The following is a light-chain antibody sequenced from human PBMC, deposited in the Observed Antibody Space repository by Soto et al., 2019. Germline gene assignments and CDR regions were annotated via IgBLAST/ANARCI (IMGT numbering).Light chain of an antibody. J-gene: IGKJ5*01. V-gene: IGKV3-11*01. Sequence: EIVLTQSPATLSLSPGVRATLSCRASQSVGPYLAWYQQKPGQAPRLLVYDASNRATGIPARFSGSGSGTDFTLTISSLEPEDFAVYYCQQRYSWPPITFGQGTRLEIK. CDR2: DAS. CDR3: QQRYSWPPIT. CDR1: QSVGPY.